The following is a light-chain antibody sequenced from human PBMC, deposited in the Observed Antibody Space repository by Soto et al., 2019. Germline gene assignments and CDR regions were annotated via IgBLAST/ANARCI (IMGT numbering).Light chain of an antibody. CDR3: SSYTTSSTLVV. CDR1: SSDVGNYNY. CDR2: EVS. Sequence: QSVLTQPASVSGSPGQSITISCTGTSSDVGNYNYVSWYQQHPGKAPKLMIYEVSNRPSGVSNRFSGSKSGNTASLTISGLQAEDGADYYCSSYTTSSTLVVFGGGTKLTVL. V-gene: IGLV2-14*01. J-gene: IGLJ2*01.